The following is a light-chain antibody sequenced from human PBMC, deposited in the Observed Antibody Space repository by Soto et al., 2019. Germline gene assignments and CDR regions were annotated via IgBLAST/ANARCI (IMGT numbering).Light chain of an antibody. CDR2: KAS. CDR3: QQYNDYPLT. J-gene: IGKJ4*01. V-gene: IGKV1-5*03. CDR1: QAIATR. Sequence: DTQMTQSPSTLSASVGDRVTITCRASQAIATRLAWYQLKPGKAPNLLIYKASSLESGVTSRFSGSGSGTQFTLTISSLKPDDYAIYYCQQYNDYPLTFGGGTKVEIK.